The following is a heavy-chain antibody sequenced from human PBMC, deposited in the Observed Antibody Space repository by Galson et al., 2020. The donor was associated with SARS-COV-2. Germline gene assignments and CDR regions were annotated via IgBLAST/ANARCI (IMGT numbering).Heavy chain of an antibody. D-gene: IGHD4-17*01. CDR3: ARDLTTVTTEYDYDYGMDV. Sequence: ASVKVSCKASGYTFTSYYMHWVRQAPGQGLEWMGIINPSGGSTSYAQKFQGRVTMTRDTSTSTVYMELSSLRSEDTAVYYCARDLTTVTTEYDYDYGMDVWGQVTTVTVAS. CDR2: INPSGGST. V-gene: IGHV1-46*01. J-gene: IGHJ6*02. CDR1: GYTFTSYY.